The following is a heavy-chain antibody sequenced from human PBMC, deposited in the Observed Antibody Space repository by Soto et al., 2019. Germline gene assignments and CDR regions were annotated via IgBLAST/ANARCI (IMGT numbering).Heavy chain of an antibody. CDR1: GFTFSSYS. Sequence: EVQLVESGGGLVQPGGSLRLSCAASGFTFSSYSMNWVRQAPGKGLEWVSYISSSSSTIYYADSVKGRFTISRDNAKNSLYLQMNSLRAEDTAVYYCARENLGDFRSGRGDYWGQGTLVTVSS. V-gene: IGHV3-48*01. CDR3: ARENLGDFRSGRGDY. J-gene: IGHJ4*02. CDR2: ISSSSSTI. D-gene: IGHD3-3*01.